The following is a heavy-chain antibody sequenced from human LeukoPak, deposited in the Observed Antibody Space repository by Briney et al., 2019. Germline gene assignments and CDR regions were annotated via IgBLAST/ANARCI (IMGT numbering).Heavy chain of an antibody. J-gene: IGHJ4*02. D-gene: IGHD2-21*01. CDR1: GFTFSTYA. V-gene: IGHV3-23*01. CDR3: ATDCCGGECCSHNRDDY. Sequence: GGSLRLSCAATGFTFSTYAMNWVRQAPGKGLEWVSGISDTGATTVYADSVKGRFTISRDNSKNTVYLQMNSLRGEDTAIYFCATDCCGGECCSHNRDDYWGQGTLVTVSS. CDR2: ISDTGATT.